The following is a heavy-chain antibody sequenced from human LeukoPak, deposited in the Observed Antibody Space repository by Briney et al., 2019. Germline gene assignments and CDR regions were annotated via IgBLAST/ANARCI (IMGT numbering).Heavy chain of an antibody. CDR2: ISGSGGGT. D-gene: IGHD3-10*01. Sequence: GGSLRLSCAASGFAFSSYAMSWVREAPGKGLECVSGISGSGGGTYSADFVKGRVTISRDNFKSTLYLQVSSLRAEDTAVYYCAKDPRVHGSGSYYFDYWGQGALGTVSS. V-gene: IGHV3-23*01. CDR3: AKDPRVHGSGSYYFDY. CDR1: GFAFSSYA. J-gene: IGHJ4*02.